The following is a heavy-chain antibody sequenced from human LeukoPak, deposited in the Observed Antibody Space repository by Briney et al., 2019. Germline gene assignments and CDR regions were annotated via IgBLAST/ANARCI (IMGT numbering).Heavy chain of an antibody. CDR1: GLSFSDHW. V-gene: IGHV3-7*01. CDR3: ARDFAGSGYLYYFDY. Sequence: GGSLRLSCSASGLSFSDHWMTWVRHPPGKGLEWVATIKQDGSVKYYLDSVKGRFTISRDNAKNSLYLQMNSLGAEDTAVYYCARDFAGSGYLYYFDYWGQGTLVTVSS. J-gene: IGHJ4*02. CDR2: IKQDGSVK. D-gene: IGHD3-22*01.